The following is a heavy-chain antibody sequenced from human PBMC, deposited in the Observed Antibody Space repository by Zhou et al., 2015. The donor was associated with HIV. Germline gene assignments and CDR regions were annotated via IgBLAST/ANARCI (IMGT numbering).Heavy chain of an antibody. CDR3: ARVGLTVGATTSWFDP. Sequence: QVQLVQSGAEVKKPGSSVKVSCKASGGTFSSYAISWVRQAPGQGLEWMGGIIPIFGTANYAQKFQGRVTITADESTSTAYMELSSLRSEDTAVYYCARVGLTVGATTSWFDPVGPGEPWVHRLL. D-gene: IGHD1-26*01. CDR1: GGTFSSYA. CDR2: IIPIFGTA. V-gene: IGHV1-69*01. J-gene: IGHJ5*02.